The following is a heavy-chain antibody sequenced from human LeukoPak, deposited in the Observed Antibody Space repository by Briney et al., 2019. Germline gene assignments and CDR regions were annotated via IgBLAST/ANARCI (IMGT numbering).Heavy chain of an antibody. CDR2: ISSSSSTI. CDR3: ARGSRYYDSSGYYPGTVDAFDI. V-gene: IGHV3-48*01. D-gene: IGHD3-22*01. Sequence: PGGSLRLSFAASGFTFSSYSMNWGRQAPGKGLEWVSYISSSSSTIYYADSVKGRFTISRNNAKNSLYLQMNSLRAEDTAVYYCARGSRYYDSSGYYPGTVDAFDIWGQGTMVTVSS. CDR1: GFTFSSYS. J-gene: IGHJ3*02.